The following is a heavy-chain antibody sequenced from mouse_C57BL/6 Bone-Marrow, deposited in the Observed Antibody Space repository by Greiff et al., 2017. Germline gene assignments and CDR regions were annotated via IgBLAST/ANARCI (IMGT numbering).Heavy chain of an antibody. CDR1: GFNIKDYY. Sequence: VQLQQSGAELVKPGASVKLSCTASGFNIKDYYMHWVKQSTEPGLEWIGSIDPEDGDTKYAPKFQGKATITADTSSNTAYLQLSSLTSEDTAGYYCARDVLLFDYWGQGATLTVSS. CDR3: ARDVLLFDY. J-gene: IGHJ2*01. V-gene: IGHV14-2*01. D-gene: IGHD1-1*01. CDR2: IDPEDGDT.